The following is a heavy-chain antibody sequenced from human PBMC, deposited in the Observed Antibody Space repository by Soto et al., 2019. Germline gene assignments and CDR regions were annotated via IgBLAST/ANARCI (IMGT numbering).Heavy chain of an antibody. CDR3: ARDVGPMVRGVTLYFDY. J-gene: IGHJ4*02. D-gene: IGHD3-10*01. CDR1: GYTFTGYY. CDR2: INPNSGGT. Sequence: QVQLVQSGAEVKKPGASVKVSCKASGYTFTGYYMHWVRQAPGQGLEWMGWINPNSGGTNYAQKFQGGVTMTRDTSISTAYMELSRLRSDDTAVYYCARDVGPMVRGVTLYFDYWGQGTLVTVSS. V-gene: IGHV1-2*02.